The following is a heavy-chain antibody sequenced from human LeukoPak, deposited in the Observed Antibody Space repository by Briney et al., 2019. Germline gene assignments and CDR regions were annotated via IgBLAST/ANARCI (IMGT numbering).Heavy chain of an antibody. CDR1: GESLNYYY. CDR3: ARRRIAARRGFDY. Sequence: SDTLSLTCAVYGESLNYYYWSWIRQPPGKGLEWIGSIYYSGSTYYNPSLKSRVTISVDTSKNQFSLKLSSVTAADTAVYYCARRRIAARRGFDYWGQGTLVTVSS. D-gene: IGHD6-6*01. J-gene: IGHJ4*02. V-gene: IGHV4-34*01. CDR2: IYYSGST.